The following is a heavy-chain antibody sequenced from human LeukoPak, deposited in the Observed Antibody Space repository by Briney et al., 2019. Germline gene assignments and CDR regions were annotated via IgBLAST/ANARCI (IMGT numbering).Heavy chain of an antibody. V-gene: IGHV4-4*09. CDR2: IYTTGTT. Sequence: PSETLSLTCTVSGGSFSSYYWSWIRQPPGKGLEWIGYIYTTGTTSYNPSLKSRVTISIDTSKNQFSLQLNSVTAADTAVYYCARERYDFWSFDYWGQGTLVNFSS. CDR1: GGSFSSYY. D-gene: IGHD3-3*01. J-gene: IGHJ4*02. CDR3: ARERYDFWSFDY.